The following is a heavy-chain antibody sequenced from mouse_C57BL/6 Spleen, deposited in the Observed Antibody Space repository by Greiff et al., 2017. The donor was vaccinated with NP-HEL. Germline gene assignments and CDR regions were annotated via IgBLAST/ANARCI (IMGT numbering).Heavy chain of an antibody. V-gene: IGHV5-17*01. Sequence: EVMLVESGGGLVKPGGSLKLSCAASGFTFSDYGMHWVRQAPEKGLEWVAYISSGSSTIYYADTVKGRFTISRDNAKNTLFLQMTSLRSEDTAMDYCARGTGTRGFDYWGQGTTLTVSS. D-gene: IGHD4-1*01. CDR2: ISSGSSTI. CDR3: ARGTGTRGFDY. J-gene: IGHJ2*01. CDR1: GFTFSDYG.